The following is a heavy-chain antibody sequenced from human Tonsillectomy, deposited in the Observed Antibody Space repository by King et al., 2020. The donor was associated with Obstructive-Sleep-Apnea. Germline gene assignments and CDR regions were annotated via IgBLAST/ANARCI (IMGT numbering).Heavy chain of an antibody. CDR3: ARLRPTYWYFDL. Sequence: QLQESGPGLVKPSETLSLTCTVSAGSFSSSIYYWGWIRQPPGKGLEWIGTIYYSGITYYNPSLKSRVTIPFDTSKDQFSLKLNSVTAADTAVYYCARLRPTYWYFDLWGRGTLVTVSS. CDR1: AGSFSSSIYY. J-gene: IGHJ2*01. D-gene: IGHD4-17*01. CDR2: IYYSGIT. V-gene: IGHV4-39*07.